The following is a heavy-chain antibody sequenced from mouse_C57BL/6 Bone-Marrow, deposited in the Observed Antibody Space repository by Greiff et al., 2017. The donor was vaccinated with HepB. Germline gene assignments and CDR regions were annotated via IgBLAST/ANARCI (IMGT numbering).Heavy chain of an antibody. CDR1: GFTFSSYG. CDR2: ISSGGSYT. Sequence: EVKLVESGGDLVKPGGSLKLSCAASGFTFSSYGMSWVRQTPDKRLEWVATISSGGSYTYYPDSVKGRFTISRDNAKNTLYLQMSSLKSEDTAMYYCARFTTVVARRFAYWGQGTLVTVSA. D-gene: IGHD1-1*01. CDR3: ARFTTVVARRFAY. V-gene: IGHV5-6*01. J-gene: IGHJ3*01.